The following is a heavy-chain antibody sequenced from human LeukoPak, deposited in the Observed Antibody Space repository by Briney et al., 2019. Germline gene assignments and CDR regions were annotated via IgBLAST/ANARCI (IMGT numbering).Heavy chain of an antibody. CDR1: KFNVNSHY. Sequence: GGSLRLSCAASKFNVNSHYMTWIRQAPGKGLEWVSVVYVGGNKYYADSVKGRFTISRDIPKNTVFLQMTSLRVEDTAVYYCARGLIGGMDVWGQGTTVTVSS. CDR2: VYVGGNK. J-gene: IGHJ6*02. V-gene: IGHV3-53*01. D-gene: IGHD3-16*01. CDR3: ARGLIGGMDV.